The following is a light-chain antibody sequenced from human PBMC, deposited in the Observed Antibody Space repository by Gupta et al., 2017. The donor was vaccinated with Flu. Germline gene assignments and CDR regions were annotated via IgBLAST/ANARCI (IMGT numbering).Light chain of an antibody. J-gene: IGKJ3*01. V-gene: IGKV3-11*01. CDR1: QSVSSY. Sequence: PATLSLSPGESATLSCRASQSVSSYLAWYQQNPGQAPRLLIYDASNRATGIPARFSGSRSGTDFTLTISCLEPEDFAVYYCQQRSNWPGTFGPGTKVDIK. CDR2: DAS. CDR3: QQRSNWPGT.